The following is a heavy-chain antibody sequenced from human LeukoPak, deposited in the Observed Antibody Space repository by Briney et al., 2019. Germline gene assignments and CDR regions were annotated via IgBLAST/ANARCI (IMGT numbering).Heavy chain of an antibody. CDR2: IYPGDSDT. Sequence: GESLKISCKGSAYSFTSYWIGCLRQMPGKGLEWMGIIYPGDSDTRYSPSFQGQVTISADKSISTAYLQWSSLKASDAAMYYCARRLYDSSGYYFVYRVQGALVTVSS. V-gene: IGHV5-51*01. CDR1: AYSFTSYW. CDR3: ARRLYDSSGYYFVY. D-gene: IGHD3-22*01. J-gene: IGHJ4*02.